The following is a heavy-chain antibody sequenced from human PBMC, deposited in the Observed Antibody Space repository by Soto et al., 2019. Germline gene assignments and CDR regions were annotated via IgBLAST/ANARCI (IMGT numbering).Heavy chain of an antibody. J-gene: IGHJ2*01. CDR2: IFSNDEK. CDR1: GFSLSNARMG. V-gene: IGHV2-26*01. D-gene: IGHD3-10*01. CDR3: ARGAHLSRLWFGELSYAWYFDL. Sequence: QVTLKESGPVLVKPTETLTLTCTVSGFSLSNARMGVSWIRQPPGKALEWLAHIFSNDEKSYSTSLKSRLTISTDTSKSQVVLTMTNMDPLDTATYYCARGAHLSRLWFGELSYAWYFDLWGRGTLVTVSS.